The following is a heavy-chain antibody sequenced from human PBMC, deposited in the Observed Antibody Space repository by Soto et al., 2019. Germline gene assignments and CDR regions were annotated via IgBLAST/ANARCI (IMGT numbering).Heavy chain of an antibody. CDR3: ARSTPYFYDSSGYYPI. Sequence: PGGSLRLSCAASGFTFSSYTMNWVRQAPGKGLEWVSSISSSSYIYYADSVKGRFTISRDNAKNSLYLQMNSLRADDTAVYYCARSTPYFYDSSGYYPIWGQGTMVTVSS. CDR2: ISSSSYI. V-gene: IGHV3-21*01. D-gene: IGHD3-22*01. J-gene: IGHJ3*02. CDR1: GFTFSSYT.